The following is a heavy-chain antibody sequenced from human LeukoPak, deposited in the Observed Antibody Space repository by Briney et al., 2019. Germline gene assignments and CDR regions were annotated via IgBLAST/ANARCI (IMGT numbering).Heavy chain of an antibody. V-gene: IGHV4-59*01. CDR1: GGSISSYY. CDR3: ARAPAMVRGVIRDY. D-gene: IGHD3-10*01. CDR2: IYYSGST. J-gene: IGHJ4*02. Sequence: PSETLSLTCTVSGGSISSYYWSWIRRPPGKGLEWIGYIYYSGSTNYNPSLKSRVTISVDTSKNQFSLKLSSVSAADTAVYYCARAPAMVRGVIRDYWGQGTLVTVSS.